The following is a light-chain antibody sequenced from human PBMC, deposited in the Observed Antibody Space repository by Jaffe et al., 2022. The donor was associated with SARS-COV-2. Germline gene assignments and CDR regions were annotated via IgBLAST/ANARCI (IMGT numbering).Light chain of an antibody. V-gene: IGKV1D-16*01. CDR3: QQYKSYPVT. CDR1: QGISSW. J-gene: IGKJ5*01. CDR2: AAS. Sequence: DIQMTQSPSSLSASVGDRVTITCQASQGISSWLAWYQQKPEKAPKPLIYAASILQSGVPSRFSGSGSGTEFTLTISSLQPEDFATYYCQQYKSYPVTFGQGTRLEI.